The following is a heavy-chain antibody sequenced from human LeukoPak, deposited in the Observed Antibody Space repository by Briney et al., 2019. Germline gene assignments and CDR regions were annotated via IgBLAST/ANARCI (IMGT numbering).Heavy chain of an antibody. D-gene: IGHD6-13*01. CDR3: ARAAAGQKGPLVRFNWFDP. Sequence: PSETLSLTCTVSGGSISSGGYYWSWIRQPPGKGLEWIGYIYHSGSTYYNPSLKSRVTISVDRSKNQFSLKLSSVTAADTAVYYCARAAAGQKGPLVRFNWFDPWGQGTLVTVSS. CDR1: GGSISSGGYY. CDR2: IYHSGST. V-gene: IGHV4-30-2*01. J-gene: IGHJ5*02.